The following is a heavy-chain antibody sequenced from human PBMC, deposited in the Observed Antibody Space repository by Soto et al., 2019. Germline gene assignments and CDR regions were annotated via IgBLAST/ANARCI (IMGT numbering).Heavy chain of an antibody. CDR3: ARDLGVTIFWSPDAFDI. J-gene: IGHJ3*02. V-gene: IGHV3-7*05. CDR1: GFTFSSYW. CDR2: IKQDGSEK. Sequence: GGSLRLSCAASGFTFSSYWMSWVRQAPGKGLEWVANIKQDGSEKYFVDSVKGRFTISRDNAKNSLYLQMNSLRAEDTAVYYCARDLGVTIFWSPDAFDIWGQGTMVTVSS. D-gene: IGHD3-9*01.